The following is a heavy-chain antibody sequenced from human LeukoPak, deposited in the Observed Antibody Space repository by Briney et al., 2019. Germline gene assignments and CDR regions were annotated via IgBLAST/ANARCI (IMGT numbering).Heavy chain of an antibody. CDR2: IRYDGSNK. D-gene: IGHD3-22*01. J-gene: IGHJ6*03. V-gene: IGHV3-30*02. CDR1: GFTFSAYG. Sequence: PGGSLRLSCATSGFTFSAYGMHWVRQAPGKGLEWVAFIRYDGSNKYYADSVKGRFTISRDNSKNTLYLQMNSLRAEDTAVYYCAKDPPPDRGYEYYYMDVWGKGTTVTISS. CDR3: AKDPPPDRGYEYYYMDV.